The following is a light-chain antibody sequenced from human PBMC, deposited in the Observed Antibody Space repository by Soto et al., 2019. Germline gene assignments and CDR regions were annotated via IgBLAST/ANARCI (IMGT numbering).Light chain of an antibody. CDR2: AAS. CDR3: QQLSTYPST. CDR1: QTITTH. Sequence: DIQMTQSPSSLSASVGDRVPITCRASQTITTHVNWYQQNPGEAPKLLIFAASTLQSGVPSRFSGSGSGTDFTLTISSLQAEDFATYYCQQLSTYPSTFGGGTKVDIK. V-gene: IGKV1-39*01. J-gene: IGKJ4*01.